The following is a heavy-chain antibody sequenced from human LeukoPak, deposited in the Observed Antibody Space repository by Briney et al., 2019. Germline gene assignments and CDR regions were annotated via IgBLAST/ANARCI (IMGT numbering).Heavy chain of an antibody. CDR2: IYPGDSDT. J-gene: IGHJ3*02. CDR3: ARPVSIDSDAFDI. D-gene: IGHD3-9*01. V-gene: IGHV5-51*01. CDR1: GYSFTSYW. Sequence: GESLKISCKGSGYSFTSYWIGWVRQMPGKGLEWMGIIYPGDSDTRYSPSFQGQVTISADKSISTAYLQWSSLKASDTAMYYCARPVSIDSDAFDIWGQGQWSPSLQ.